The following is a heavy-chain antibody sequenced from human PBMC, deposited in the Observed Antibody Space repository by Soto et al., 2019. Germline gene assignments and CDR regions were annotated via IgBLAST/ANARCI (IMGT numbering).Heavy chain of an antibody. CDR2: VYSSGTT. Sequence: SETLSLTCTVSGGSISSGGNWWTWIRQHPGKGLEWIGYVYSSGTTYYNPSLKSRVTISVDTSKNQFSLKLSSVTAADTAVYYCASGVTMVRETRVYYYGMDVWGQGTTVTVSS. D-gene: IGHD3-10*01. CDR3: ASGVTMVRETRVYYYGMDV. CDR1: GGSISSGGNW. V-gene: IGHV4-61*08. J-gene: IGHJ6*02.